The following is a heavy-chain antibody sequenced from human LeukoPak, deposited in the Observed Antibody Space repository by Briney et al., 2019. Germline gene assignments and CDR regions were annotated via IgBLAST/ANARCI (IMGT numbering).Heavy chain of an antibody. J-gene: IGHJ6*02. Sequence: GGSLRLSCAASGFTFSSYAMSWVRQAPGKGLEWVSAISGSGGSTYYADSVKGRFTISRDNSKNTLYLQMNSLRAEDTAVYYCVKDRPPVQGSGSYYRPLLYYGMDVWGQGTTVTVSS. CDR2: ISGSGGST. V-gene: IGHV3-23*01. CDR1: GFTFSSYA. D-gene: IGHD3-10*01. CDR3: VKDRPPVQGSGSYYRPLLYYGMDV.